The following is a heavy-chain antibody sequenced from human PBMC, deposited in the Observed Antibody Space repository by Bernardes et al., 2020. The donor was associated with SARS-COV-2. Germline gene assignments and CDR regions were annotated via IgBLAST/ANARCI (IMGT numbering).Heavy chain of an antibody. CDR3: ARTRTTISTTGIPVDY. CDR1: GYTFTGYF. V-gene: IGHV1-2*02. D-gene: IGHD2-21*02. J-gene: IGHJ4*02. CDR2: INPNTGGT. Sequence: ASVKVSCKASGYTFTGYFIHWVRQAPGQRPEWMGWINPNTGGTNYVQKFQGRVTMTRDTSITTAYMELSRLGSDDTAIYYCARTRTTISTTGIPVDYWGQRTLVTDS.